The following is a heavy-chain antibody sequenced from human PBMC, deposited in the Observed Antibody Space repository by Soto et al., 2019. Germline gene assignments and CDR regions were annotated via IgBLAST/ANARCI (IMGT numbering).Heavy chain of an antibody. CDR3: ARKRGTLGGCSWYQGFAFDI. J-gene: IGHJ3*02. D-gene: IGHD6-13*01. CDR1: GGSISSYY. CDR2: IYYSGST. V-gene: IGHV4-59*01. Sequence: SETLSLTCTVSGGSISSYYWSWIRQPPGKGLEWIGYIYYSGSTNYNPSLKSRVTISVDTSKNQFSLKLSSVTAADTAVYYCARKRGTLGGCSWYQGFAFDIWGQGTMVTVSS.